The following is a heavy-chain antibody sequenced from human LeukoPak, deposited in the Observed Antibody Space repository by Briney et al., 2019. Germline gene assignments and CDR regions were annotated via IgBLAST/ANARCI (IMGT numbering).Heavy chain of an antibody. CDR2: INPHSGDA. Sequence: ASVKVSCKASGYTFTGYYMHWVRQAPGQGLEWMGWINPHSGDANYAQKFQGRVTMTRDTSISTAYMELSRLRSDDTAVYYCARDAGVSSGIMGYWGQGTLVTVSS. D-gene: IGHD6-19*01. CDR1: GYTFTGYY. CDR3: ARDAGVSSGIMGY. V-gene: IGHV1-2*02. J-gene: IGHJ4*02.